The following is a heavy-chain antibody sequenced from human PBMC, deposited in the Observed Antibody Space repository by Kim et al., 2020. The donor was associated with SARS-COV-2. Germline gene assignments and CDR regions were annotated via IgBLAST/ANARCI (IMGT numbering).Heavy chain of an antibody. CDR2: INHSGST. CDR1: GGSFSGYY. D-gene: IGHD2-15*01. CDR3: ARGQAAYAFDI. V-gene: IGHV4-34*01. J-gene: IGHJ3*02. Sequence: SETLSLTCAVYGGSFSGYYWSWIRQPPGKGLEWIGEINHSGSTNYNPSLKSRVTISVDTSKNQFSLKLSSVTAADTAVYYCARGQAAYAFDIWGQGTMVTVSS.